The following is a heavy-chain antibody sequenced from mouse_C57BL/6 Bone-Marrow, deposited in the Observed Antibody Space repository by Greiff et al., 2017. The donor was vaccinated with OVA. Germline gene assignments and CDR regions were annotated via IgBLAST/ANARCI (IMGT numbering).Heavy chain of an antibody. CDR3: ARDGYYGYDGGRGGPYFDY. J-gene: IGHJ2*01. Sequence: EVQGVESGGGLVKPGGSLKLSCAASGFTFSSYAMSWVRQTPEKRLEWVATISDGGSYTYYPDNVKGRFTISRDNAKNNLYLQMSHLKSEDTAMYYCARDGYYGYDGGRGGPYFDYWGQGTTLTVSS. D-gene: IGHD2-2*01. CDR2: ISDGGSYT. V-gene: IGHV5-4*01. CDR1: GFTFSSYA.